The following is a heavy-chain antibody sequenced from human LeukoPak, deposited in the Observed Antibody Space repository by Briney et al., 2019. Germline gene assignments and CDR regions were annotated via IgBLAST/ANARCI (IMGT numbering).Heavy chain of an antibody. CDR1: GFTVSSNY. J-gene: IGHJ4*02. D-gene: IGHD3-16*01. Sequence: GGFLRLSCAASGFTVSSNYMSWVRQALGKGLEWVSVIYSGGSTYYADSVKGRFTISRDNSKNTLYLQMNSLRAEDTAVYYCARNTYDYVWGNYHYYFDYWGQGTLVTVSS. V-gene: IGHV3-66*01. CDR3: ARNTYDYVWGNYHYYFDY. CDR2: IYSGGST.